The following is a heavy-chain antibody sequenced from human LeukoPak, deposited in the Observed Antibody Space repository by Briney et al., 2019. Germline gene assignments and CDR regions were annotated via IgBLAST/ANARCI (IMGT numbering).Heavy chain of an antibody. CDR1: GGTFSSYA. CDR3: ARSYDSSGYYRTFDY. Sequence: SVKVSCKASGGTFSSYAISGVRQAPGQGHEWMGRIIPILGIANYARKFQGRVTITADKPTSTAYMGLSSLRPEDTAVYYCARSYDSSGYYRTFDYWGQGTLDTVSS. D-gene: IGHD3-22*01. J-gene: IGHJ4*02. V-gene: IGHV1-69*04. CDR2: IIPILGIA.